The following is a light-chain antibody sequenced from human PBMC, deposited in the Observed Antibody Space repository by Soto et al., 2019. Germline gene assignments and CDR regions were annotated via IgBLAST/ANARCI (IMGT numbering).Light chain of an antibody. CDR2: DVS. V-gene: IGKV3-11*01. J-gene: IGKJ4*01. CDR1: QSVTSS. Sequence: EIVLTQSPATLSLSPGDRATLSCRASQSVTSSLAWFQQKPGQAPRLLIYDVSRRATAIPARFSGSGSGTDFTLTISSLAPEDFAFYYCQQRTSWPTFGEGTKVEIK. CDR3: QQRTSWPT.